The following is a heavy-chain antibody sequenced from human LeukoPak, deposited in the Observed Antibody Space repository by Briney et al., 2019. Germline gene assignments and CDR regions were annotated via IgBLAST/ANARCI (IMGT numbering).Heavy chain of an antibody. Sequence: GSSVKVSSKASGGAFSSYAISWVRRAPGQGLEWMGRIIPMFGTANYAQKFKGRVTITTDESTSTAYMELSSLRSEDTAVYYCAREGVPAAKDYWGQGTLVTVSS. CDR2: IIPMFGTA. V-gene: IGHV1-69*05. CDR3: AREGVPAAKDY. D-gene: IGHD2-2*01. CDR1: GGAFSSYA. J-gene: IGHJ4*02.